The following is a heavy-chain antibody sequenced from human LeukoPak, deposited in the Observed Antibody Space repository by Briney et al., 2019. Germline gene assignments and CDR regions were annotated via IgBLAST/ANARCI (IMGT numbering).Heavy chain of an antibody. CDR3: ARDTPTYYYGSGSYSYYYYMDV. CDR2: ISSSSSYI. D-gene: IGHD3-10*01. J-gene: IGHJ6*03. V-gene: IGHV3-21*01. CDR1: GFTFGSYE. Sequence: GGSLRLSCAASGFTFGSYEMNWVRQAPGKGLEWVSSISSSSSYIYYADSVKGRFTISRDNAKNSLYLQMNSLRAEDTAVYYCARDTPTYYYGSGSYSYYYYMDVWGKGTTVTISS.